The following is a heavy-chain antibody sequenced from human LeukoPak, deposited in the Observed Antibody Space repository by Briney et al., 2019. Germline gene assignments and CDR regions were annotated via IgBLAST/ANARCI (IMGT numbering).Heavy chain of an antibody. J-gene: IGHJ2*01. D-gene: IGHD2/OR15-2a*01. Sequence: SETLSLTCAVYGGSFSGYDWSWIRQPPGKGLEWIAYISYSGSTNYNPSLKSRVTISVDTSKNQFSLKLSSVTAADTAVYYCVRMRNMEWYFDLWGRGTLVTVSS. CDR2: ISYSGST. CDR3: VRMRNMEWYFDL. V-gene: IGHV4-59*08. CDR1: GGSFSGYD.